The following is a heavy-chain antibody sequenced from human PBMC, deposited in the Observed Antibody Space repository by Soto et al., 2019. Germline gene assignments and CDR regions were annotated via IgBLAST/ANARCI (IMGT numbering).Heavy chain of an antibody. V-gene: IGHV2-70*01. CDR1: GFSLSTSGMC. D-gene: IGHD3-22*01. Sequence: SGPTLVNPTQTLTLTCTFSGFSLSTSGMCVSLIRQPPGKALEWLALIDWDDDKYYSTSLKTRLTISKDTSKNQVVLTMTNMDPVDTATYYCARTIASSGYYSYYGMDVWGQGTTVTVYS. CDR2: IDWDDDK. CDR3: ARTIASSGYYSYYGMDV. J-gene: IGHJ6*02.